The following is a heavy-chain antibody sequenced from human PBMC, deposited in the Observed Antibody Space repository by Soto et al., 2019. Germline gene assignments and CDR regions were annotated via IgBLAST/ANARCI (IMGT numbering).Heavy chain of an antibody. CDR2: ISSSSSYI. J-gene: IGHJ6*02. CDR3: ARDTVLPDRPNYYDGMDV. V-gene: IGHV3-21*01. CDR1: GFTFSSYS. Sequence: EVQLVESGGGLVKPGGSLRLSCAASGFTFSSYSMNWVRQAPGKGLEWVSSISSSSSYIYYADSVKGRFTISRDNAKNSLYLQMNSLRAEDTAVYYCARDTVLPDRPNYYDGMDVWGQGTTVTVSS. D-gene: IGHD2-15*01.